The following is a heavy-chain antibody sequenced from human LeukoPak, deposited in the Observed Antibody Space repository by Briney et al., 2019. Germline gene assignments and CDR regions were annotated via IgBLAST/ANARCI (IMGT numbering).Heavy chain of an antibody. CDR3: ARTVYYDSSGYHYYFDY. V-gene: IGHV4-31*03. J-gene: IGHJ4*02. Sequence: KTSETLSLTCTVSGGSISSGGYYWSWIRQHPGKGLEWIGYIYYSGSTYYNPSLKSRVTISIDTSKNQFSLKLSPVTAADAAVYYCARTVYYDSSGYHYYFDYWGQGTLVTVSS. CDR2: IYYSGST. CDR1: GGSISSGGYY. D-gene: IGHD3-22*01.